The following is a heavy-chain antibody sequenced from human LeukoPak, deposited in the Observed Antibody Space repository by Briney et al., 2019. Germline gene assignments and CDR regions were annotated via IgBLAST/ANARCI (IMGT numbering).Heavy chain of an antibody. CDR1: GGSISNYY. J-gene: IGHJ4*02. D-gene: IGHD6-13*01. CDR2: MYYSGST. Sequence: SETLSLTCTVSGGSISNYYWSWIRQPPGKGLEWIGYMYYSGSTNYNPSLKSRVTISVDTSKNQFSLKLSSVTAADTAVYYCARATRIAVAEFFFDYWGQGTLVTVSS. V-gene: IGHV4-59*01. CDR3: ARATRIAVAEFFFDY.